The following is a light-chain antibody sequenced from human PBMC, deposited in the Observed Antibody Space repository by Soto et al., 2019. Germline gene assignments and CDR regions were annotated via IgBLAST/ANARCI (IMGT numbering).Light chain of an antibody. CDR2: RNN. V-gene: IGLV1-47*01. CDR1: SSNIGSNY. J-gene: IGLJ1*01. CDR3: QSSDGRLTTFV. Sequence: QSVLTQPPSASGTPGQRVTISCSGSSSNIGSNYVYWYQQLPGTAPKLLIYRNNQRPSGVPDRFSGSKSGTSASLAISGLQAEDEAVYFCQSSDGRLTTFVFGSGTKVTVL.